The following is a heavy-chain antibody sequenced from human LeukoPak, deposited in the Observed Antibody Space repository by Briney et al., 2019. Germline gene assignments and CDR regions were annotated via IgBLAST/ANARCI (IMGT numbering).Heavy chain of an antibody. D-gene: IGHD3-10*01. CDR2: ISAYNGNT. CDR1: GYTYTSYG. V-gene: IGHV1-18*01. J-gene: IGHJ4*02. Sequence: ASVKVSCEASGYTYTSYGISWVRPAPGQGLEWMGWISAYNGNTNYAQKLQGRVTMTTDISTSTAYMELRSLRSDDTAVYYCARDPSYFGSESYYNVGFFVLWGQGTLVTVSS. CDR3: ARDPSYFGSESYYNVGFFVL.